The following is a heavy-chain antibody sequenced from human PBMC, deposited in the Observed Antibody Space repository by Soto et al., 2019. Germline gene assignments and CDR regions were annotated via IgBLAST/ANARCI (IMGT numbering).Heavy chain of an antibody. CDR2: IYSSGST. CDR3: ARDPDLSIYSSVRYFDS. J-gene: IGHJ4*02. V-gene: IGHV3-66*01. Sequence: GGSLRLSCAAFGFTVSDNYMSWVRQAPGKRLEWVSVIYSSGSTYYPDSVKGRFTISRDNSNNILYLQMNSLRVEDTAVYYCARDPDLSIYSSVRYFDSWGLGTLVTVSS. CDR1: GFTVSDNY. D-gene: IGHD6-19*01.